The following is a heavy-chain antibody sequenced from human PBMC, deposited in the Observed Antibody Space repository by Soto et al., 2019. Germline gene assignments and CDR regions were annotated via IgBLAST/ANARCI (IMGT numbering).Heavy chain of an antibody. CDR1: GFTFSSYA. CDR2: IIPIFGTA. V-gene: IGHV1-69*01. CDR3: ARGTSVDWAYFDY. J-gene: IGHJ4*02. D-gene: IGHD4-17*01. Sequence: VQLVESGGGLVKPGGSLRLSCAASGFTFSSYAISWVRQAPGQGLEWMGGIIPIFGTANYAQKFQGRVTITADESTSTAYMELSSLRSEDTAVYYCARGTSVDWAYFDYWGQGTLVTVSS.